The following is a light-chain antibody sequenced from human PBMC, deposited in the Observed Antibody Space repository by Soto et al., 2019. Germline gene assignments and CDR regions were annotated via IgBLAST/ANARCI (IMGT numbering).Light chain of an antibody. CDR1: QTISTN. CDR3: QQYNNWPRT. V-gene: IGKV3-15*01. Sequence: VMTQSPATLSVSPGERSTLSCRASQTISTNLAWYQQKPGQAPRLLIYGASTRAAGIPARFSGSGSGTEFTLTISSLQSEDFAVYYCQQYNNWPRTFGQGTKVDIK. CDR2: GAS. J-gene: IGKJ1*01.